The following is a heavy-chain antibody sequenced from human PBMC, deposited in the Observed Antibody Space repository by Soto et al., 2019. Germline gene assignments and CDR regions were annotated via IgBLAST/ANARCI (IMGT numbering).Heavy chain of an antibody. Sequence: PGGSLRLSCAASGFTFSSYALSWVRQAPGKGLEWVSAISGSDGSRYYADSVKGRFTISRDNSKNTLYLQMNSLRAEDTAVYYCASSDRYSNSNDYWGQGTLVTVSS. D-gene: IGHD4-4*01. J-gene: IGHJ4*02. V-gene: IGHV3-23*01. CDR1: GFTFSSYA. CDR2: ISGSDGSR. CDR3: ASSDRYSNSNDY.